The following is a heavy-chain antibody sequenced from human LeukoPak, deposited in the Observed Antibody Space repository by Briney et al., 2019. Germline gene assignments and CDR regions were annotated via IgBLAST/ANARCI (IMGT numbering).Heavy chain of an antibody. CDR3: ASSGPSALDY. CDR1: GGSFSDPY. CDR2: ISSSSSTI. V-gene: IGHV3-48*02. J-gene: IGHJ4*02. D-gene: IGHD3-10*01. Sequence: PSETLSLTCAVYGGSFSDPYWNWVRQAPGKGLEWVSYISSSSSTIYYADSVKGRFTISRDNAKNSLYLQMNSLRDEDTAVYYCASSGPSALDYWGQGTLVTVSS.